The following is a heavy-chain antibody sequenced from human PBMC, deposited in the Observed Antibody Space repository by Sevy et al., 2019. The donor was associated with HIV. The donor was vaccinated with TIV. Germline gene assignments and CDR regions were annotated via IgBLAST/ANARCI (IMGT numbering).Heavy chain of an antibody. Sequence: ASVKVSCKVSGYTLTELSVHWVRQAPGKGLEWMATFDPEDDEKIYAPKFQGRVTMTEDTSTDTAYMELSSLRSEDTAIYYCATTKDYYDSSGYPLDYWGQGTLVTVSS. D-gene: IGHD3-22*01. CDR2: FDPEDDEK. V-gene: IGHV1-24*01. J-gene: IGHJ4*02. CDR1: GYTLTELS. CDR3: ATTKDYYDSSGYPLDY.